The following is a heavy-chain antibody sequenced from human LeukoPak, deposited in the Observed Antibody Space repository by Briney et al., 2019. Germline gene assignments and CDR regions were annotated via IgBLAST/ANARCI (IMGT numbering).Heavy chain of an antibody. CDR2: ISSSGSTI. CDR3: ARAQWELLYRPPIDY. V-gene: IGHV3-48*04. D-gene: IGHD1-26*01. CDR1: GFTFSSYS. J-gene: IGHJ4*02. Sequence: PGGSLRLSCAASGFTFSSYSMNWVRQAPGKGLEWVSYISSSGSTIYYADSVKGRFTISRDNAKNSLYLQMNSLRAEDTAVYYCARAQWELLYRPPIDYWGQGTLVTVSS.